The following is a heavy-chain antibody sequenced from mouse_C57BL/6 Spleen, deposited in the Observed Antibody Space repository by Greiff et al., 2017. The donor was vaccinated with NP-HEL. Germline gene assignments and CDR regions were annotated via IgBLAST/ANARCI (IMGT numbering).Heavy chain of an antibody. Sequence: VQLKQSGPELVKPGASVKISCKASGYSFTDYNMNWVKQSNGKSLEWIGVINPNYGTTSYNQKFKGKATLTVDQSSSTAYMQLNSLTSEDSAVYYCAGGLRRGGYYAMDYWGQGTSVTVSS. V-gene: IGHV1-39*01. J-gene: IGHJ4*01. CDR3: AGGLRRGGYYAMDY. CDR1: GYSFTDYN. D-gene: IGHD1-1*01. CDR2: INPNYGTT.